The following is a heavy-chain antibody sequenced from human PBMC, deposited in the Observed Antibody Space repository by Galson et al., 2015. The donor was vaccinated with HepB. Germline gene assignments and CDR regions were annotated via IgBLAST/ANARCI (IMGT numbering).Heavy chain of an antibody. CDR2: IDPNSGGT. V-gene: IGHV1-2*04. Sequence: SVKVSCKASGGTFSTHAMSWVRQAPGQGLEWLGGIDPNSGGTNYAQKFQGWVTMTRDTPISTAYMELSRLRSDDTAVYYCARAGGVSGSKGGDYYYYMDVWGKGTTVTVSS. CDR1: GGTFSTHA. CDR3: ARAGGVSGSKGGDYYYYMDV. D-gene: IGHD1-26*01. J-gene: IGHJ6*03.